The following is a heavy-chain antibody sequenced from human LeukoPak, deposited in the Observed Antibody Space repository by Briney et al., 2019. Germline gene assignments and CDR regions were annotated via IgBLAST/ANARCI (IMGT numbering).Heavy chain of an antibody. CDR2: ISRSRSYI. CDR3: ARDGYCSSTSCSYFDY. Sequence: GGSLRLSCAASGFTFSSYSMNWVRQAPGKGLEWVSSISRSRSYIYYADSVKGRFTISRDNAKNSLYLQMNSLRAEDTAVYYCARDGYCSSTSCSYFDYWGQGTLVTVSS. V-gene: IGHV3-21*01. CDR1: GFTFSSYS. D-gene: IGHD2-2*03. J-gene: IGHJ4*02.